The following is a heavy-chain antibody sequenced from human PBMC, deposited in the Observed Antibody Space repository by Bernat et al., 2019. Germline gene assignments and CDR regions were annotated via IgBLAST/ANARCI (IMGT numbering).Heavy chain of an antibody. V-gene: IGHV4-31*03. CDR1: GGSISSDGYY. CDR3: ARGDRNGQQLVSFDP. CDR2: IYYSGST. Sequence: QVQLQESGPGLVKPSQTLSLTCTVSGGSISSDGYYWSWIRQHPGKGLEWIGYIYYSGSTYYNPSLESRVTISVDTSKRQFSLRLSSVTAADTAVYYCARGDRNGQQLVSFDPWGQGTLVTVSS. D-gene: IGHD6-6*01. J-gene: IGHJ5*02.